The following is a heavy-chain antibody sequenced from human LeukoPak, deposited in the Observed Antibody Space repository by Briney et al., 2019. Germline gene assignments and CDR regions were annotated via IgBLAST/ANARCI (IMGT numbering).Heavy chain of an antibody. J-gene: IGHJ4*02. D-gene: IGHD3-9*01. CDR1: GFTFSSYA. CDR3: AKSHYDILTGYFLSLFTDY. CDR2: ISGSGGST. Sequence: PGGSLRLSCAASGFTFSSYAMSWVRQAPGKGLEWVSAISGSGGSTYYADSVKGRFTISRDNSKNTLYLQMNSLRAEDTAVYYCAKSHYDILTGYFLSLFTDYWGQGTLVTVSS. V-gene: IGHV3-23*01.